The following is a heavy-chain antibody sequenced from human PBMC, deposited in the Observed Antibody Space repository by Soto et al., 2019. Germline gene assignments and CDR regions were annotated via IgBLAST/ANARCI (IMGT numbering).Heavy chain of an antibody. V-gene: IGHV1-24*01. J-gene: IGHJ4*02. CDR2: FDPEDGET. CDR3: AVPLDPKNLGSSSSWYDLDY. CDR1: GYTLTELS. Sequence: QVQLVQSGAEVKKPGASVKVSCKVSGYTLTELSMHWVRQAPGKGLEWMGGFDPEDGETIYAQKFQGRVTMTEDTSTDTAYMELSSLRSEDTAVYYCAVPLDPKNLGSSSSWYDLDYWGQGTLVTVSS. D-gene: IGHD6-13*01.